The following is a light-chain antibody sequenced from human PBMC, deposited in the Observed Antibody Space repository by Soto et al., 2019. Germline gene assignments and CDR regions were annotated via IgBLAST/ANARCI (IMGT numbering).Light chain of an antibody. J-gene: IGLJ2*01. V-gene: IGLV1-44*01. CDR1: SSNIGINT. Sequence: QSVLTQPPSASGTPGQRVTISCSGSSSNIGINTVNWYQHLPGTAPKLLIYNNNQRPSGVPDRFSGSKSGTLASLAISGLQSEDETDYYCAAWDDSLNGVVFGGGTKLTVL. CDR2: NNN. CDR3: AAWDDSLNGVV.